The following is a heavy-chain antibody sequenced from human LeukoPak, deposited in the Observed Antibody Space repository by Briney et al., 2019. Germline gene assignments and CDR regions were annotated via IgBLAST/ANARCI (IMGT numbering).Heavy chain of an antibody. J-gene: IGHJ3*02. V-gene: IGHV4-61*02. Sequence: SETLSLTCTVSGGSISSGSYYWSWIRQPAGKGLEWIGRIYTSGSTNYNPSLKSRVTMSVDTSKNQFSLKLSSVTAADTAVYYCARVIDAFDIWGQGTMVTVSS. CDR2: IYTSGST. CDR1: GGSISSGSYY. CDR3: ARVIDAFDI. D-gene: IGHD3-16*02.